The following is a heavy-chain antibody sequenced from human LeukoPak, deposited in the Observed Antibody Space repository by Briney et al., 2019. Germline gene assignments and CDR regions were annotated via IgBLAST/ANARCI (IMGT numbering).Heavy chain of an antibody. J-gene: IGHJ4*02. CDR1: GGSFSGYY. CDR2: INHSGST. CDR3: ARGCPGVRDLLGVVVVPAASPQHFDY. V-gene: IGHV4-34*01. D-gene: IGHD2-2*01. Sequence: SETLSLTCTVYGGSFSGYYWSWIRQPPGKGLEWIGEINHSGSTNYNPSLKSRVTISVDTSKNQFSLKLSSVTAADTAVYYCARGCPGVRDLLGVVVVPAASPQHFDYWGQGTLVTVSS.